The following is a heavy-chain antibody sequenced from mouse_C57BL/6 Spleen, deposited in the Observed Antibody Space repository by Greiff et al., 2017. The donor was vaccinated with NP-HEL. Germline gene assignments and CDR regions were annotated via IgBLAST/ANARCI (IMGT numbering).Heavy chain of an antibody. D-gene: IGHD2-4*01. Sequence: EVMLVESGEGLVKPGGSLKLSCAASGFTFSSYAMSWVRQTPEKRLEWVAYISSGGDYIYYADTVKGRFTISRDNARNTLYLQMSSLKSEDTAMYYCTRDYDYDAYFDYWGQGTTLTVSS. CDR1: GFTFSSYA. CDR3: TRDYDYDAYFDY. CDR2: ISSGGDYI. V-gene: IGHV5-9-1*02. J-gene: IGHJ2*01.